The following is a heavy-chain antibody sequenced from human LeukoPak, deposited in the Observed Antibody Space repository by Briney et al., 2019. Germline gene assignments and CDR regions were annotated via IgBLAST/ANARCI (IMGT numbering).Heavy chain of an antibody. V-gene: IGHV1-69*05. CDR1: GDTFSSYA. D-gene: IGHD3-22*01. CDR2: IIPIFGTA. Sequence: ASVKVSCKASGDTFSSYAISWVRQAPGQGLEWMGGIIPIFGTANYAQKFQGRVTIATDESTSTAYMELSSLRSEDTAVYYCARALTPYYYDSSGYYRLDYWGQGTLVTVSS. CDR3: ARALTPYYYDSSGYYRLDY. J-gene: IGHJ4*02.